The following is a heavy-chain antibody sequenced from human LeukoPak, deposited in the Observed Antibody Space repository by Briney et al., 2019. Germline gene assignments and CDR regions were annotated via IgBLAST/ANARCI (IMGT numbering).Heavy chain of an antibody. Sequence: GGSLRLSCAGSGFTFSSHWIGWVRQAPGKGLEWVSAISGSGGSTYYADSVKGRFTISRDNSKNTLYLQMNSLRAEDTAVYYCAKDGYSSSWYLHYYYYGMDVWGQGTTVTVSS. CDR2: ISGSGGST. CDR1: GFTFSSHW. CDR3: AKDGYSSSWYLHYYYYGMDV. J-gene: IGHJ6*02. V-gene: IGHV3-23*01. D-gene: IGHD6-13*01.